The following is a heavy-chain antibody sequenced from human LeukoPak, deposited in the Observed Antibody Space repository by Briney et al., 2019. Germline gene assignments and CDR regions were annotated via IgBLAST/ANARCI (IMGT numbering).Heavy chain of an antibody. CDR3: ARDSTGYCSGGSCSSYSSYMTV. V-gene: IGHV3-23*01. CDR1: GFTFSNYA. J-gene: IGHJ6*03. CDR2: ISDIGDST. D-gene: IGHD2-15*01. Sequence: GGSLRLACAASGFTFSNYAMTWVRQAPGKGLEWVSEISDIGDSTFYADSVKGRFTISRDNSKNTLHLQMNSLRAEDTAVYYCARDSTGYCSGGSCSSYSSYMTVSSKATTITVSS.